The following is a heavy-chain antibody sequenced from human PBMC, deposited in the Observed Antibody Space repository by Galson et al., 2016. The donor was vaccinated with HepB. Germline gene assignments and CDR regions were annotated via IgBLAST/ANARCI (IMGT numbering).Heavy chain of an antibody. J-gene: IGHJ4*02. V-gene: IGHV6-1*01. Sequence: CAISGDSVSSNSAAWNWIRQSPSRGLEWLGRTYYRSKWYNDYAVSVKSRISINPDTSKNQFSLQLSSVTPEDTALYYCARDDDRSGNNLDYWGQGTLVTVSS. CDR1: GDSVSSNSAA. CDR3: ARDDDRSGNNLDY. D-gene: IGHD3-22*01. CDR2: TYYRSKWYN.